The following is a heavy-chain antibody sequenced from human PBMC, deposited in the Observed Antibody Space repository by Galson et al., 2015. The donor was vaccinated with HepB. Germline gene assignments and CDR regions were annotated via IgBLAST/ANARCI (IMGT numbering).Heavy chain of an antibody. J-gene: IGHJ4*02. CDR1: GFTFSDSA. V-gene: IGHV3-73*01. CDR2: IRSKVKNYAT. Sequence: SLRLSCAASGFTFSDSAIHWVRQASWKGLEWVGRIRSKVKNYATVYTASVKGRFTVSRNDSKNTAFLQMNSLKTEDTAVYYCFSSYYWGQGTLVTVSS. CDR3: FSSYY.